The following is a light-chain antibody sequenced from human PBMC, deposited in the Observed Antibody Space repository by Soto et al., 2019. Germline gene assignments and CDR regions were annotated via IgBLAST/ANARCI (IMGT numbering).Light chain of an antibody. V-gene: IGKV1-5*03. J-gene: IGKJ1*01. Sequence: DIQMTQSPSTLSASVGDRVTITCRASQSISSWLAWYQQKPGKAPNLLIYKASTLESGAPSRFSGSGFRTEFTRAISILQPDVFATYFCQPYSSGSAFGQGTKVEI. CDR3: QPYSSGSA. CDR1: QSISSW. CDR2: KAS.